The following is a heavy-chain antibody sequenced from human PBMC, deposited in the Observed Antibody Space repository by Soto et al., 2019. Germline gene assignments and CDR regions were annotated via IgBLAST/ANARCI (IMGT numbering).Heavy chain of an antibody. CDR1: GGSVNSDSHY. V-gene: IGHV4-61*01. CDR3: ARWEDSSGYRY. J-gene: IGHJ4*02. Sequence: PSETLSLTCTVSGGSVNSDSHYWSWIRQPPGKGLEWIACIYHSGSANYNPSLKSRVTISVDTSKNQFSLKLSSVTAADTAVYYCARWEDSSGYRYWGQGTLVTVSS. CDR2: IYHSGSA. D-gene: IGHD3-22*01.